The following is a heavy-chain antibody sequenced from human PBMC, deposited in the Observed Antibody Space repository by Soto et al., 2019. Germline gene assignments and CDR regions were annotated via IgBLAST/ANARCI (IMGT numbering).Heavy chain of an antibody. CDR1: GGSFHNFY. D-gene: IGHD3-22*01. CDR2: VHYTGNT. CDR3: ARGVDYYAISGYLSFDS. Sequence: PSETLSLTCTVSGGSFHNFYWLWIQQTPGKGLEWVGHVHYTGNTNYNPSLNSRVTISLDTSNSQVSLNLRSVTAADTAVYYCARGVDYYAISGYLSFDSWGQGVPVT. V-gene: IGHV4-59*01. J-gene: IGHJ4*02.